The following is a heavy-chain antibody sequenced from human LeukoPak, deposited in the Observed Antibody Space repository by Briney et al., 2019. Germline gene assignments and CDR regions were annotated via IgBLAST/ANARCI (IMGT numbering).Heavy chain of an antibody. J-gene: IGHJ4*02. CDR1: GYTFTSYG. Sequence: GVSVKVSCKASGYTFTSYGISWVRQAPGQGLEWMGWISAYNGNTNYAQKLQGRVTMTRNTSISTAYMGLSSLRSEDTAVYYCARSGYDYFDYWGQGTLVTVSS. V-gene: IGHV1-18*01. D-gene: IGHD5-12*01. CDR3: ARSGYDYFDY. CDR2: ISAYNGNT.